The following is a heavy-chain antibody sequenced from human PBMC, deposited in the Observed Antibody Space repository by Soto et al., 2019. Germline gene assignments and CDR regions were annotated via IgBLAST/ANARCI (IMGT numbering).Heavy chain of an antibody. CDR2: ISSSSSYI. Sequence: GGSLRLSCAASGFSFRSYYMNWVRQAPGKGLEWVSSISSSSSYINYADSVKGRFTIPRDNAKNSLYLQMNSLRAEDTAVYYCARVGTYYGSGSPYYSDYWGQGTLVTVSS. CDR1: GFSFRSYY. V-gene: IGHV3-21*01. J-gene: IGHJ4*02. D-gene: IGHD3-10*01. CDR3: ARVGTYYGSGSPYYSDY.